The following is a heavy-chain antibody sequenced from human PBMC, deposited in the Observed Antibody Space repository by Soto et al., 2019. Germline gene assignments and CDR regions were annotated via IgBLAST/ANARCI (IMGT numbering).Heavy chain of an antibody. CDR3: ASGVVVPADPYSYYYGMDV. V-gene: IGHV1-69*13. CDR2: IIPIFGTA. D-gene: IGHD2-2*01. CDR1: GGTFSSYA. Sequence: SVKVSCKASGGTFSSYAISWVRQAPGQGLEWMGGIIPIFGTANYAQKFQGRVTITADESTSTAYMELSSLRSEDTAVYYCASGVVVPADPYSYYYGMDVWGQGTTVTVSS. J-gene: IGHJ6*02.